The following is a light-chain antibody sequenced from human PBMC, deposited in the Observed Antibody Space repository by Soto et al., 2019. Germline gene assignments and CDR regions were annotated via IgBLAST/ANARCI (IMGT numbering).Light chain of an antibody. J-gene: IGKJ4*01. CDR2: DAS. V-gene: IGKV3-11*01. CDR1: QSVSSY. Sequence: EIVVTQSPATLSLSPGERATLSCRASQSVSSYLAWYQQKPGQAPRLLIYDASNRATGIPTRFSGSGSGTDFTLTISSLEPEDFAVYYCQQRSNWQGATFGGGTKGISN. CDR3: QQRSNWQGAT.